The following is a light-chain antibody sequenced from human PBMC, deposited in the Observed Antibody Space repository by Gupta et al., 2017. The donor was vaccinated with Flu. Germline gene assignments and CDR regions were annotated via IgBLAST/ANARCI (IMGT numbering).Light chain of an antibody. CDR1: SSNIGNNY. Sequence: QSVLTQPPSVSAAPGQKVTISCSGSSSNIGNNYVSWYQHLPGTAPKLLIYDNIKRPSGIPDRFSGSKSGASATLAITGLQTGDEGDYYCGTWDTSLSVGVFGGGTKLTVL. J-gene: IGLJ3*02. CDR3: GTWDTSLSVGV. V-gene: IGLV1-51*01. CDR2: DNI.